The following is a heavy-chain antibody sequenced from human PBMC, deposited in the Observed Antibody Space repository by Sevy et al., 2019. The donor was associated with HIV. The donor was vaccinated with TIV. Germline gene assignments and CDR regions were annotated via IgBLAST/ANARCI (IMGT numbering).Heavy chain of an antibody. V-gene: IGHV4-31*03. CDR3: ARDIRRWGGEGKDIVVVPAAIDWFDP. CDR1: GGSISSGGYY. Sequence: SETLSLTCTVSGGSISSGGYYWSWIRQHPGKGLEWIGYIYYSGSTYYNPSLKSRVTISVDTSKNQFSLKLSSVTAADTAVYYCARDIRRWGGEGKDIVVVPAAIDWFDPWGQGTLDTVSS. CDR2: IYYSGST. D-gene: IGHD2-2*01. J-gene: IGHJ5*02.